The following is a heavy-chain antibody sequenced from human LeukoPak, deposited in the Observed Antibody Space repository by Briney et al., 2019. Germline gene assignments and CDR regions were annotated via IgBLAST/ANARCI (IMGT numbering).Heavy chain of an antibody. CDR1: GFTFINVW. J-gene: IGHJ4*02. V-gene: IGHV3-15*07. D-gene: IGHD3-22*01. CDR3: LQETLRSSDPF. CDR2: IKSNTDGGTT. Sequence: KTGGSLRLSCAASGFTFINVWMNWVRQAPGKGLEWVGRIKSNTDGGTTDYAAPVKGRFTISRDDSKNTLYLQMSSLQIEDTAVYYCLQETLRSSDPFRGQGSLVTVSS.